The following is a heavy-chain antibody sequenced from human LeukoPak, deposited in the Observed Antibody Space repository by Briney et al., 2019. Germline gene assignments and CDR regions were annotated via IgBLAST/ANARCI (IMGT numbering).Heavy chain of an antibody. J-gene: IGHJ4*02. CDR1: GGSISSGGYY. D-gene: IGHD2-2*01. CDR2: IYYSGST. Sequence: SQTLSLTCTVSGGSISSGGYYWRWIRQHPGKGLEWIGYIYYSGSTYYNPSLKSRVTISVDTSKNQFSLKLSSVTAADTAVYYCARVEYQLLLADYWGQGTLVTVSS. CDR3: ARVEYQLLLADY. V-gene: IGHV4-31*03.